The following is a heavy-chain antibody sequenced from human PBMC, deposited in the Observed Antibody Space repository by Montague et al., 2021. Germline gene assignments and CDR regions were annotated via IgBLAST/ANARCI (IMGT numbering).Heavy chain of an antibody. CDR3: AKGPYEDGSYLLHFAS. J-gene: IGHJ4*02. CDR2: ISGGGGNT. Sequence: SLRLSCAASGFSYNYYAMAWVRQAPGKGLVWVSAISGGGGNTYYADSVKGRFTISRDSSESTVFLQMNSLRVEDSAVYYCAKGPYEDGSYLLHFASWGQGTLVTVSS. V-gene: IGHV3-23*01. D-gene: IGHD1-26*01. CDR1: GFSYNYYA.